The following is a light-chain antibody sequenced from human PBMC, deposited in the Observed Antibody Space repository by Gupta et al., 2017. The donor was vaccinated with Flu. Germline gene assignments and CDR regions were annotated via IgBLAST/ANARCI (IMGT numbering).Light chain of an antibody. CDR2: GAS. CDR1: QSVSSSY. CDR3: QQYGSSPFT. Sequence: EIVLTQSPGTLSSSPGERATLSCRASQSVSSSYLAWYQQKPGQAPRLLIYGASSRATGIPDRFSGSGSGTDFTLTISRLEPEDFAVYYCQQYGSSPFTFGPGTKVEIK. V-gene: IGKV3-20*01. J-gene: IGKJ3*01.